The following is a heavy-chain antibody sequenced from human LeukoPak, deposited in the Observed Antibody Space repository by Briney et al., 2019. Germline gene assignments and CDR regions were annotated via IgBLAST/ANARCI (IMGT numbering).Heavy chain of an antibody. Sequence: SETLSLTCAVYGGSFSGYYWSWIRQPPGKGLEWIGEINHSGSTNYNPSLKSRVTISVDTSKDQFSLKLSSVTAADTAVYYCARRGYSYGRNDAFDIWGQGTMVTVSS. D-gene: IGHD5-18*01. CDR3: ARRGYSYGRNDAFDI. CDR2: INHSGST. CDR1: GGSFSGYY. J-gene: IGHJ3*02. V-gene: IGHV4-34*01.